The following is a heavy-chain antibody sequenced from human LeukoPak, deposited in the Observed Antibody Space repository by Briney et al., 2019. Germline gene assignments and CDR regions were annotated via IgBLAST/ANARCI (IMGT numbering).Heavy chain of an antibody. CDR3: ARKNYDFWSGYYKNWFDP. V-gene: IGHV4-38-2*02. J-gene: IGHJ5*02. CDR1: GYSLSSGYY. D-gene: IGHD3-3*01. Sequence: SETLSLTCTVSGYSLSSGYYWGWIRQPPGKGLEWIGSIYHSGSTYYNPSLKSRVTISVDTSKNQFSLKLSSVTAADTAVYYCARKNYDFWSGYYKNWFDPWGQGTLVTVSS. CDR2: IYHSGST.